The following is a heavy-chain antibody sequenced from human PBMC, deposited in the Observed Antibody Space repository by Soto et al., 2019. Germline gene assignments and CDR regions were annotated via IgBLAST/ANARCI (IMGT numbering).Heavy chain of an antibody. D-gene: IGHD3-3*01. CDR1: GFTFSSYA. CDR3: AKDLLITIFGVAPTYGMDV. J-gene: IGHJ6*02. Sequence: LRLSCAASGFTFSSYAMSWVRQAPGKGLEWVSAISGSGGSTYYADSVKGRFTISRDNSKNTLYLQMNSLRAEDTAVYYCAKDLLITIFGVAPTYGMDVWGQGTTVTVSS. CDR2: ISGSGGST. V-gene: IGHV3-23*01.